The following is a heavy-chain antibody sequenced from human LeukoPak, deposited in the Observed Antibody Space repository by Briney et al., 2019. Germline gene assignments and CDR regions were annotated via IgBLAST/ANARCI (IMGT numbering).Heavy chain of an antibody. V-gene: IGHV6-1*01. CDR2: TYYRSKWYN. D-gene: IGHD5-24*01. Sequence: SQTLSLTCAISGDSVSSNSAAWNWIRQSPSRGLEWLGRTYYRSKWYNDYAVSVKSRITINPDTSKNQFSLQLNSVTPEDTAVYYCARATILSQMATIKTNYYYGMDVWGQGTTVTVSS. J-gene: IGHJ6*02. CDR1: GDSVSSNSAA. CDR3: ARATILSQMATIKTNYYYGMDV.